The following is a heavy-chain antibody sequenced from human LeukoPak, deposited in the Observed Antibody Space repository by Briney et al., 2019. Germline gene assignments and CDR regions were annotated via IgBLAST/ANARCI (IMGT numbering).Heavy chain of an antibody. CDR3: ARAASLPAGYFDL. CDR2: IYTSEST. Sequence: SETLSLTCTVSGGSISSGSYYWSWIRQPAGKGLEWIGRIYTSESTNYNPSLKSRVTISVDTSKNQFSLKLSSVTAADTAVYYCARAASLPAGYFDLWGRGTLVTVSS. J-gene: IGHJ2*01. D-gene: IGHD2-2*01. CDR1: GGSISSGSYY. V-gene: IGHV4-61*02.